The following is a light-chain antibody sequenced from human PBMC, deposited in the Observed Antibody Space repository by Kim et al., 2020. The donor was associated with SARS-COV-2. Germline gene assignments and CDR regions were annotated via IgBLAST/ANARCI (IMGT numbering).Light chain of an antibody. J-gene: IGKJ4*01. CDR3: QQYGDSPLT. CDR2: GAS. CDR1: QSVSSNY. Sequence: EIVLTQSPGTLSLSPGERVTLSCRASQSVSSNYLAWYQHKAGQAPRLLIYGASSRATGIPDRFSGSGSGTDFTLTISRLEPDDFGVYYCQQYGDSPLTFGGGTKVDIK. V-gene: IGKV3-20*01.